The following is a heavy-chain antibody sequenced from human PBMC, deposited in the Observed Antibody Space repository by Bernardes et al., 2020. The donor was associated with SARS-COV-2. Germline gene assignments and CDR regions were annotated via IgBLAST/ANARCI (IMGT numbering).Heavy chain of an antibody. D-gene: IGHD5-18*01. CDR3: AKDKLEYRYGCMDV. J-gene: IGHJ6*02. V-gene: IGHV3-23*01. Sequence: GGSLRPSCTASVIAFSLYAMAWVRKSPGKALERVAVVIHSAGSAYSAVSVRGRFTISRDNSRNTAYLQMTSLRDEDTAVYYCAKDKLEYRYGCMDVWGQGAAVTVSS. CDR2: VIHSAGSA. CDR1: VIAFSLYA.